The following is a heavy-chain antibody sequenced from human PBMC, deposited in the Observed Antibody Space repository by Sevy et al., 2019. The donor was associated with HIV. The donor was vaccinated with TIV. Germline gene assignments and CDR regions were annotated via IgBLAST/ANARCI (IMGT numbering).Heavy chain of an antibody. CDR2: IIPIFGSA. CDR1: GGTFSSYG. CDR3: AGGGGLSPHHWLDP. J-gene: IGHJ5*02. Sequence: ASVKVSCKASGGTFSSYGITWVRQAPGQGLEWMGEIIPIFGSANYGQTFQGRVTMTADQSTSTAYMELSSLRADDTAVYYCAGGGGLSPHHWLDPWGQGTLVTVSS. V-gene: IGHV1-69*13. D-gene: IGHD3-16*01.